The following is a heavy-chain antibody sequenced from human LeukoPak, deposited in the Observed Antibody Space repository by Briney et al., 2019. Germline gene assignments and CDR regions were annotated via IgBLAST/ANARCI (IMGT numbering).Heavy chain of an antibody. CDR1: GFTFSSYG. CDR3: ARTSDPKSSFGYFDY. J-gene: IGHJ4*02. Sequence: PGGSLRLSCAASGFTFSSYGMHRVRQAPGKGLEWVAFIRYDGSNKYYADSVKGRFTISRDNSKNTLYLQMNSLRAEDTAVYYCARTSDPKSSFGYFDYWGQGTLVTVSS. D-gene: IGHD2-2*01. CDR2: IRYDGSNK. V-gene: IGHV3-30*02.